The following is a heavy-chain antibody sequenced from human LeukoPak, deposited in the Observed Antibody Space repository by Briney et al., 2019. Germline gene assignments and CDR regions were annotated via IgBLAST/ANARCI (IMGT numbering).Heavy chain of an antibody. CDR2: INHSGST. D-gene: IGHD3-16*01. J-gene: IGHJ4*02. Sequence: PSETLSLTCAVYGGSFSGYYWSWIRQPLGKGLEWIGEINHSGSTNYNPSLKSRVTISVDTSKNQFSLKLSSVTAADTAVYYCARGDRRLTFGGVMLHRENYFDYWGQGTLVTVSS. CDR1: GGSFSGYY. CDR3: ARGDRRLTFGGVMLHRENYFDY. V-gene: IGHV4-34*01.